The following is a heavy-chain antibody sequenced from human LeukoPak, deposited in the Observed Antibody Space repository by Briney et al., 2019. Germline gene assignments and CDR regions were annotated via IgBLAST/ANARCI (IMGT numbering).Heavy chain of an antibody. CDR3: ATYGGDSVSYYYHMDV. V-gene: IGHV4-61*08. CDR2: IYYSGST. Sequence: PSQTLSLTCTVSGGSISSGDYYWSWIRQPPGKGLEWIGYIYYSGSTNYNPSLKSRLTISVDTSKNQFSLKLSSVTAADTAVYYCATYGGDSVSYYYHMDVWGTGTTVTVSS. D-gene: IGHD2-21*02. CDR1: GGSISSGDYY. J-gene: IGHJ6*03.